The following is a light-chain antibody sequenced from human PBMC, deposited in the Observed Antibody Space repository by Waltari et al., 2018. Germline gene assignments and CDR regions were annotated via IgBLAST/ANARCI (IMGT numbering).Light chain of an antibody. J-gene: IGKJ5*01. CDR3: QQRNSYPIT. CDR2: AAS. CDR1: QVINSY. Sequence: DIQLTQSPSFLSASVEDRVTITCRASQVINSYLAWYQEKPGKAPKLLIYAASTLQSGVPSRFSGSGSGTECTLTISSLQPEDFATYYCQQRNSYPITFGQGTRLEI. V-gene: IGKV1-9*01.